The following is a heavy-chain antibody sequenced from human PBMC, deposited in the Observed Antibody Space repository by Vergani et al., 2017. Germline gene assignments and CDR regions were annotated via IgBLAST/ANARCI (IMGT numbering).Heavy chain of an antibody. V-gene: IGHV3-53*01. D-gene: IGHD3-22*01. J-gene: IGHJ4*02. CDR3: AIELQSDSSGYSLGFDY. Sequence: EVQLVESGGGLIQPGGSLRLSCAASGFNVSSNYMSWVRQARGKGLEWVSVIYSGGSTYYADSVKGRFTISRDNSKTTLYLQMISLRAEDTAVYYCAIELQSDSSGYSLGFDYWGQGTLVTVSS. CDR2: IYSGGST. CDR1: GFNVSSNY.